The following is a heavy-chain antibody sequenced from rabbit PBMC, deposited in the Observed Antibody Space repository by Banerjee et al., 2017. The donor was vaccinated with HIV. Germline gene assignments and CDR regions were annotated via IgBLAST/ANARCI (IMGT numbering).Heavy chain of an antibody. J-gene: IGHJ4*01. CDR2: IYTGSSGTT. D-gene: IGHD6-1*01. CDR3: ARDYINGYTDYVFNL. V-gene: IGHV1S40*01. CDR1: GFSFSSNYY. Sequence: QSLEESGGGLVQPEGSLTLTCTASGFSFSSNYYMCWVRQAPGKGLEWIGCIYTGSSGTTYYASWAKGRFTISKTSSTTVTLQMTSLTAADTATYFCARDYINGYTDYVFNLWGPGTLVTVS.